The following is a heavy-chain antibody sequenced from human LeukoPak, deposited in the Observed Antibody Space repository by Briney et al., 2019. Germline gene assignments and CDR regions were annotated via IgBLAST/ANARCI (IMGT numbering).Heavy chain of an antibody. V-gene: IGHV6-1*01. J-gene: IGHJ4*02. CDR1: GDSVSSKNGA. CDR3: ARDFGTTGWHTFDY. Sequence: SQTLSPTCVVSGDSVSSKNGAWNWIRQSPSRGLEWLGRTYYRSKWYNDYAESMEGRMTISQDTSKNQYSLHLNSVTPDDTAVYYCARDFGTTGWHTFDYWGQGTLVTVSS. CDR2: TYYRSKWYN. D-gene: IGHD6-19*01.